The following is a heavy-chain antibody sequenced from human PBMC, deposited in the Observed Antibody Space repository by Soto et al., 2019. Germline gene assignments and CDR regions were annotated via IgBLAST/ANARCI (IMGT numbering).Heavy chain of an antibody. CDR3: ARFISVAGTFDY. D-gene: IGHD6-19*01. V-gene: IGHV4-59*11. Sequence: SETLSLTCTVSGGSISSHYWSWIRQPPGKGLEWIGYIYYSGSTNYNPSLKSRVTVSVDTSKNQLSLKLSSVTAADTAVYYCARFISVAGTFDYWGQGTLVTVSS. CDR2: IYYSGST. J-gene: IGHJ4*02. CDR1: GGSISSHY.